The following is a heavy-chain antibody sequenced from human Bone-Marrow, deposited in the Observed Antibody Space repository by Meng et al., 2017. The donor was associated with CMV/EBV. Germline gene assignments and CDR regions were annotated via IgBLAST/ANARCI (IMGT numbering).Heavy chain of an antibody. CDR2: INPNSGGT. J-gene: IGHJ6*02. CDR1: GYTFTGYY. Sequence: ASVKVSCKASGYTFTGYYMHWVRQAPGQGLEWMGWINPNSGGTNYAQKFQGRVTMTRDTSISTAYMELSRLRSDDTAVYYCASSSSSLEYYYGMDVWGQGPTVTVYS. V-gene: IGHV1-2*02. D-gene: IGHD6-6*01. CDR3: ASSSSSLEYYYGMDV.